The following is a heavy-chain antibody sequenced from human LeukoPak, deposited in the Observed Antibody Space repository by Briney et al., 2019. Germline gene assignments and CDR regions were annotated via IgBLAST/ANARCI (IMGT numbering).Heavy chain of an antibody. CDR1: GXGFTTYW. V-gene: IGHV5-51*01. CDR2: IYPGDSDT. Sequence: GESLQISFKGSGXGFTTYWIGWVRQMPGKGLEWMGIIYPGDSDTRYSPSFQGQVTISADKSISTAYLQWSSLKASDTAMYYCARHDTPSRPFDYWGQGTLVTVSS. J-gene: IGHJ4*02. CDR3: ARHDTPSRPFDY.